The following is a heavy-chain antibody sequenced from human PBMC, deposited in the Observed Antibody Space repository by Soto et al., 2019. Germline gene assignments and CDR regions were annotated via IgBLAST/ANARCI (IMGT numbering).Heavy chain of an antibody. CDR2: ISPNSGNT. CDR1: GYTFTRNG. Sequence: QVHLVQSGAEVKKPGASVNVSCKTSGYTFTRNGISWVRQAPGQGLEWMGWISPNSGNTRYARKLQDTIIKTTDTAARTAYIELSSLRSDYTAVYYVGKGRDINSWPSRDVLGPGTTVTASS. D-gene: IGHD3-9*01. V-gene: IGHV1-18*01. J-gene: IGHJ6*02. CDR3: GKGRDINSWPSRDV.